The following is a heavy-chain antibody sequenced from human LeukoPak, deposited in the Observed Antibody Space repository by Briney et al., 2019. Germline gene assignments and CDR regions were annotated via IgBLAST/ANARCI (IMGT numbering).Heavy chain of an antibody. V-gene: IGHV4-39*01. CDR1: GGSISSSSYS. CDR3: ARHVRKRGIAAAGSPGWFDP. J-gene: IGHJ5*02. CDR2: IYYSGST. Sequence: SETLSLICTVSGGSISSSSYSWGWIRQPPGKGLEWIGSIYYSGSTYFNPSLKSRVTISVDTSKNQFSLKLNSVTAADTAVYYCARHVRKRGIAAAGSPGWFDPWGQGTLVTVSS. D-gene: IGHD6-13*01.